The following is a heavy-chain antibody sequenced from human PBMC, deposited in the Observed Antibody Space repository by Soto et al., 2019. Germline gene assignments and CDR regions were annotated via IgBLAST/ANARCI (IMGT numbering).Heavy chain of an antibody. D-gene: IGHD3-10*01. CDR2: ISSSSSYI. CDR3: ASLYYYGSGTLPSYFDY. Sequence: GGSLRLSCAASGFTFSSYSMNWVRQAPGKGLEWVSSISSSSSYIYYADSVKGRFTISRDNAKNSLYLQMNSLRAEDTAVYYCASLYYYGSGTLPSYFDYWGQGTLVTVSS. V-gene: IGHV3-21*01. J-gene: IGHJ4*02. CDR1: GFTFSSYS.